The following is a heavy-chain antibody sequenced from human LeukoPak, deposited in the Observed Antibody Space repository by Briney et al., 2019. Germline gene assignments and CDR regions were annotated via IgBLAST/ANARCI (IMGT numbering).Heavy chain of an antibody. CDR1: GYTFTGYY. D-gene: IGHD5-12*01. V-gene: IGHV1-2*02. Sequence: ASVKVSCKASGYTFTGYYMHWVRQAPGQGREWMGWINANTGDTNYAQKFQGRVTMTRDTSITTVYMEISRLTSDDTALFYCAVAPGDYWGQGTLVTVSS. CDR3: AVAPGDY. J-gene: IGHJ4*02. CDR2: INANTGDT.